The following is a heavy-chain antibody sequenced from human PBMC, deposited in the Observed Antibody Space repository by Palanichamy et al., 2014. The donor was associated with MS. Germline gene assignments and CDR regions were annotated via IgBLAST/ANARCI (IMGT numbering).Heavy chain of an antibody. CDR3: ARRNITTTRGLFITGDYGFDV. V-gene: IGHV3-48*03. Sequence: EMQLVESGGDSVQPGGSLRLSCEASEFTFSSYEMHWVRQTPGKGLEWVAEISSSDSTMSYAESVKGRFTISRDNAKKSLFLQLHGLRAEDSAVYYCARRNITTTRGLFITGDYGFDVWGQGTTVTVSS. CDR2: ISSSDSTM. CDR1: EFTFSSYE. J-gene: IGHJ3*01. D-gene: IGHD3-10*01.